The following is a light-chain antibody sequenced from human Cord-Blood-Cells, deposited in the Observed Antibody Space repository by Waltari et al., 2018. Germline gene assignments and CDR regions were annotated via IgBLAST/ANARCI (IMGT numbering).Light chain of an antibody. CDR3: CSYAGSYTYWV. CDR1: SSDVGGYNY. V-gene: IGLV2-11*01. CDR2: DVS. Sequence: QSALTQPRPVSGSPGQSVTISCTGTSSDVGGYNYFSWYQQHPGKAPKLMIYDVSNRPSGVPDRFSGSKSGNTASLTISGLQAEDEADYYCCSYAGSYTYWVFGGGTKLTVL. J-gene: IGLJ3*02.